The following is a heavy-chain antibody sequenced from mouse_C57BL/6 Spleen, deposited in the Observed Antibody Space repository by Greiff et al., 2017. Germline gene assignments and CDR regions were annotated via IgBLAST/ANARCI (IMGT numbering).Heavy chain of an antibody. CDR3: AKGAYYSKTGY. CDR2: IDPSDSYT. J-gene: IGHJ2*01. CDR1: GYTFTSYW. D-gene: IGHD2-5*01. Sequence: QVQLQQPGAELVRPGTSVKLSCKASGYTFTSYWMHWVKQRPGQGLEWIGVIDPSDSYTNYKQKFKGKATLTVDTSSSTAYMQLSSLTSEDSAVYYCAKGAYYSKTGYWGQGTTLTVSS. V-gene: IGHV1-59*01.